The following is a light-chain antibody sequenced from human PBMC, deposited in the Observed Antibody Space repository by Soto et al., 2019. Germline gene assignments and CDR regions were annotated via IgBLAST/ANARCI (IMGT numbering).Light chain of an antibody. CDR3: QQSYSTPFT. CDR1: QSISSY. Sequence: DLQMTQSPSSLSASVGDRVTITCRASQSISSYLLYAASSLQSGVPSRFSGSGSGTDFTLTISSLQPEDFATYYCQQSYSTPFTFGPGTKVDIK. CDR2: AAS. J-gene: IGKJ3*01. V-gene: IGKV1-39*01.